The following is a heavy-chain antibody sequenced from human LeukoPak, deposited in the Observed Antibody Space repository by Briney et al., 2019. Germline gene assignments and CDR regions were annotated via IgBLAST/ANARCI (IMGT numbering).Heavy chain of an antibody. J-gene: IGHJ5*02. CDR1: GYTFTSYY. D-gene: IGHD1-26*01. CDR3: ARDNSVGDNAWWFDP. Sequence: GASVKVSCKASGYTFTSYYMHWVRQAPGQGLEWMGLINPTGGSTGYAQKFQGRVTMTRDMSTSTDYMELSSLRSEDTAFYYCARDNSVGDNAWWFDPWGQGTLVTVSS. V-gene: IGHV1-46*01. CDR2: INPTGGST.